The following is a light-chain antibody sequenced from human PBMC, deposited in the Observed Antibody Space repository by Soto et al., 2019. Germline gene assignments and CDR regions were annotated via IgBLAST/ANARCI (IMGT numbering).Light chain of an antibody. CDR3: HQDGSSSSWT. Sequence: EIVLTQSPGTLSLSPGERASLSCRASQSVSSTYLAWYQQKPGQAPRLLIYGASSRTTGIPDRFSGGGSGTDVSLPISRLAPADTAVYDCHQDGSSSSWTFGPGTKVDIK. CDR1: QSVSSTY. CDR2: GAS. J-gene: IGKJ3*01. V-gene: IGKV3-20*01.